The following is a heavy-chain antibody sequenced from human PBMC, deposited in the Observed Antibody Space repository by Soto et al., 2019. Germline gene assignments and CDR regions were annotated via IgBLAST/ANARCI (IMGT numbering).Heavy chain of an antibody. CDR2: INHSGIT. D-gene: IGHD6-6*01. CDR3: ARGGSEQIVLHYSYGMYV. J-gene: IGHJ6*02. Sequence: SETLSLTGAVYGGSFSGYYCSWIRQPPWKGLEWIGEINHSGITNYNPSLKSRVTISVDTSKNQFSLKLSSVTAADTAVYYCARGGSEQIVLHYSYGMYVFGQRPTIT. V-gene: IGHV4-34*01. CDR1: GGSFSGYY.